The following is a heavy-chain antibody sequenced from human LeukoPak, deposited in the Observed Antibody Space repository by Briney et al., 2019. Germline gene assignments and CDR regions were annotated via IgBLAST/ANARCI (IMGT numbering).Heavy chain of an antibody. D-gene: IGHD6-6*01. CDR2: INSDGSST. CDR3: AREILRDVSSSSTRDAFDI. CDR1: GFTFSCYW. V-gene: IGHV3-74*01. Sequence: PAGGSLRLSCAASGFTFSCYWMHWLRHAPGKGLVWVSRINSDGSSTSYADSVKGRFTISRDNAKNTLYLQMNSLRAEDTAVYYCAREILRDVSSSSTRDAFDIWGQGTMVTVSS. J-gene: IGHJ3*02.